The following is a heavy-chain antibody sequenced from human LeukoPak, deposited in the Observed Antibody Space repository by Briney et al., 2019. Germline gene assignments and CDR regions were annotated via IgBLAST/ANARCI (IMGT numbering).Heavy chain of an antibody. Sequence: SVKVSCKTSGYTFTSYGIGWVRQAPGQGLEWMAWLSPYNGNTNYAQKLQGRVTVTTDTSTTTAYMELRSLRSDDTAVYYCTRDRSTSGSQNYWGQGTLVTVSS. CDR3: TRDRSTSGSQNY. CDR2: LSPYNGNT. D-gene: IGHD1-26*01. V-gene: IGHV1-18*01. J-gene: IGHJ4*02. CDR1: GYTFTSYG.